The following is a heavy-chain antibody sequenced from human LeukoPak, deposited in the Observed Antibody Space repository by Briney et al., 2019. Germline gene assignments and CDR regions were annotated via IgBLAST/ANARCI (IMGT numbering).Heavy chain of an antibody. CDR1: GYTFTNSY. J-gene: IGHJ3*01. CDR2: INPDGGNT. D-gene: IGHD5-24*01. Sequence: ASVKVSCKASGYTFTNSYIHWVRQAPGQVLEWMGLINPDGGNTNYAQNFQGRVTLTRDTSTITVYMELSSLRSEDTAIYYCARIRDGYNDAYDLWGQGTVVTVPS. CDR3: ARIRDGYNDAYDL. V-gene: IGHV1-46*01.